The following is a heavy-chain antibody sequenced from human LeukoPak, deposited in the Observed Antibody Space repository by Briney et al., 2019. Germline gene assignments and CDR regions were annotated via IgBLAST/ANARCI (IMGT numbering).Heavy chain of an antibody. CDR2: INHSGST. Sequence: SETLSLTCAVYGGSFSGYYWSWIRQPPGKGLEWIGEINHSGSTNYNPSLKSRVTISVDTSKNQFSLKLISVTAADTAVYYCAIGWYSANYWGQGTLVTVSS. J-gene: IGHJ4*02. CDR3: AIGWYSANY. V-gene: IGHV4-34*01. D-gene: IGHD6-13*01. CDR1: GGSFSGYY.